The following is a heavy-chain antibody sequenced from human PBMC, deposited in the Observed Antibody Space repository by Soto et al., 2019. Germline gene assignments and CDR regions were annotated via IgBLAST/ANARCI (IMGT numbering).Heavy chain of an antibody. D-gene: IGHD3-3*01. J-gene: IGHJ4*02. Sequence: SETLSLTCAVYGGSFSGYYWSWIRQPPGKGLEWIGEINHSGSTNYNPSLKSRVTISVDTSKNQFSLKLSSVTAADTAVYYCARARGFWSGYFDYWGQGTLVTVSS. CDR1: GGSFSGYY. CDR3: ARARGFWSGYFDY. CDR2: INHSGST. V-gene: IGHV4-34*01.